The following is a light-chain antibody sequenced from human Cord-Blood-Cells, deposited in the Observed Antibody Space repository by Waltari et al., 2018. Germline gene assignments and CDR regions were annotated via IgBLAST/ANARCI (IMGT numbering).Light chain of an antibody. CDR3: QSYDSSLSGSV. V-gene: IGLV1-40*01. Sequence: QSVLPQPPPGSGAPGQRVTISCTGSSSNIRAGYDVHWSQQLPATAPKLLIYGNRNRPSGVPARFSGTKSGPSASLAMSGLQAEDEADYFCQSYDSSLSGSVFGGGTKLTVL. CDR2: GNR. J-gene: IGLJ2*01. CDR1: SSNIRAGYD.